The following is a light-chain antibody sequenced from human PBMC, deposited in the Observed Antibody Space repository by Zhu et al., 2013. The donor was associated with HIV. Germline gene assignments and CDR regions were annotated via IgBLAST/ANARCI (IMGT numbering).Light chain of an antibody. V-gene: IGKV3-20*01. CDR3: QQYNNWPPRYS. J-gene: IGKJ2*03. Sequence: EIVLTQSPGTLSLSPGERATLSCRASQSVSSSYLAWYQQKPGQAPRLLIYGASSRVTGIPDRFSGSGSGTDFTLTISRLEPEDLGVYYCQQYNNWPPRYSFGQGTKLEIK. CDR1: QSVSSSY. CDR2: GAS.